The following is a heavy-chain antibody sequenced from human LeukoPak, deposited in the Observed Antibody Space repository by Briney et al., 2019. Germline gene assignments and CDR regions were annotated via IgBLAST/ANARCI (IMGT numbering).Heavy chain of an antibody. CDR3: ARYDGTFSSTSWGPGWFDP. CDR1: GGSISSGDYY. V-gene: IGHV4-30-4*01. CDR2: IYYSGST. Sequence: KPSQTLSLTCTVSGGSISSGDYYCSWIRQPPGKGLEWIGYIYYSGSTYYNPSLKSRVTISVDTSKNQFSLKLSSVTAADTAVYYCARYDGTFSSTSWGPGWFDPWGQGTLVTVSS. D-gene: IGHD2-2*01. J-gene: IGHJ5*02.